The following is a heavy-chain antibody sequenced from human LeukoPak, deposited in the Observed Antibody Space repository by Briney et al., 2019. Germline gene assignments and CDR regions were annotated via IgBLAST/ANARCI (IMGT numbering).Heavy chain of an antibody. CDR3: ASFKLGGVIAPYFVY. V-gene: IGHV4-61*01. D-gene: IGHD3-16*02. CDR2: IYYSGST. Sequence: PSETLSLTCTVSGGSVSSGSYYWSWIRQPPGKGLEWLGYIYYSGSTNYDPSLKSRVTISVDTSKNQFALRLSSVTAADTAVYYCASFKLGGVIAPYFVYWGQGTLVTVSS. J-gene: IGHJ4*02. CDR1: GGSVSSGSYY.